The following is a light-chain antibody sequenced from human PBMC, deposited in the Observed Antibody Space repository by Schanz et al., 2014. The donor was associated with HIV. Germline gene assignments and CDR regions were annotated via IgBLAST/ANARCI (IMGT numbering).Light chain of an antibody. V-gene: IGLV2-14*03. Sequence: QSALTQPASVAGSPGQSITIACTGTSSDIGGYNFVSWYQQHPGKAPKLTIYDVTKRSAGASVRFSGSKSGNTASLTISGLQAEDEADYYCSSYTSSSPYVFGTGTKLTVL. CDR2: DVT. J-gene: IGLJ1*01. CDR1: SSDIGGYNF. CDR3: SSYTSSSPYV.